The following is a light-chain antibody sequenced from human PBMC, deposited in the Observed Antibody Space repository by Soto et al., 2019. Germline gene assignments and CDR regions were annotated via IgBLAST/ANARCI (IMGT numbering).Light chain of an antibody. Sequence: QSALTQPASVSGSPGQSITISCTGTSSDVGGYNYVSWYQQHPGKAPKLMIYDVSNRPSGVSNRVSGSKSGNTASLTISGLQAEDEADYYCSSYTSGSKVFGGGTKLTVL. CDR3: SSYTSGSKV. J-gene: IGLJ2*01. CDR2: DVS. CDR1: SSDVGGYNY. V-gene: IGLV2-14*01.